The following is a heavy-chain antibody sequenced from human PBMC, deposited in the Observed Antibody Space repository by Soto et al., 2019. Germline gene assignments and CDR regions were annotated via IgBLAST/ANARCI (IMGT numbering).Heavy chain of an antibody. Sequence: QVQLVQSGAEVKKPGASVKVSCKTSGYTFTTYALHWVRQAPGQRPEWMGWINPASGDTKYSKKFQDRVTITRETSASTGYMELSSLRSEDTAVYYCGRAVVGATGEILYNAMDVWGQGTTVTVSS. J-gene: IGHJ6*02. CDR2: INPASGDT. CDR1: GYTFTTYA. CDR3: GRAVVGATGEILYNAMDV. V-gene: IGHV1-3*01. D-gene: IGHD1-26*01.